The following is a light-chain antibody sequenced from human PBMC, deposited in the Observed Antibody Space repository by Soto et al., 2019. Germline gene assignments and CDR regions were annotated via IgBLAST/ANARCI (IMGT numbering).Light chain of an antibody. V-gene: IGLV2-14*01. Sequence: QSVLTQPASVSGSPGQSITISCTGTRSDVGLYNYVSWFQQHSDKAPKLLIYDVSSRPSGISHRFSGSKSGNTASLTISGLQAEDEADYYCTSYTGITTYVFGTGTKVTVL. J-gene: IGLJ1*01. CDR2: DVS. CDR1: RSDVGLYNY. CDR3: TSYTGITTYV.